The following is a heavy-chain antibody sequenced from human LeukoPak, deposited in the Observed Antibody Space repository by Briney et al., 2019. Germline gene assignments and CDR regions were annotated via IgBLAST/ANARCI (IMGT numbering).Heavy chain of an antibody. CDR1: GGSIISSSYY. D-gene: IGHD3-22*01. Sequence: PSETLSLTCTVSGGSIISSSYYWGWIRQPPGKGLEWIGSIYFSGSPYHNPSLKSRVTMSVDTSKNQLSLKLSSVTAADTAVYFCTGLLHDSRGYYYFDYWGQGTLVTVSS. CDR2: IYFSGSP. J-gene: IGHJ4*02. CDR3: TGLLHDSRGYYYFDY. V-gene: IGHV4-39*01.